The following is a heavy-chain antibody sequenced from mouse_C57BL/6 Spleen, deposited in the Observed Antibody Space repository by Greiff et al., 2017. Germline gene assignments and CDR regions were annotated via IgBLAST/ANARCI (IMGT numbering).Heavy chain of an antibody. Sequence: QVQLQQSGAELARPGASVKMSCKASGYTFTSYTMHWVKQRPGQGLEWIGYINPSSGYTKYNQKFKDKATLTADKSSSTAYMQLSSLTSEDSAVYYCAIYYGSSYGYVDVWGTGTTVTVSS. D-gene: IGHD1-1*01. CDR1: GYTFTSYT. CDR2: INPSSGYT. J-gene: IGHJ1*03. CDR3: AIYYGSSYGYVDV. V-gene: IGHV1-4*01.